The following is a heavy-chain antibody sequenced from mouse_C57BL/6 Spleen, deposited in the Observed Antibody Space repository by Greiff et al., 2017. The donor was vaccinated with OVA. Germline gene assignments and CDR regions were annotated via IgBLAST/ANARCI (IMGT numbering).Heavy chain of an antibody. V-gene: IGHV1-81*01. J-gene: IGHJ2*01. CDR1: GYTFTSYG. CDR2: IYPRSGNT. D-gene: IGHD1-1*01. CDR3: ARPYHYYYGSSRIYFDY. Sequence: QVQLKQSGAELARPGASVKLSCKASGYTFTSYGISWVKQRTGQGLEWIGEIYPRSGNTYYNEKFKGKATLTADKSSSTAYMELRSLTSEDSAVYFCARPYHYYYGSSRIYFDYWGQGTTLTVSS.